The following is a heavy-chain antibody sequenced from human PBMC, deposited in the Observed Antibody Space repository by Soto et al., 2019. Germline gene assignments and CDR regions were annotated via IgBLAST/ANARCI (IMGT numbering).Heavy chain of an antibody. Sequence: QVQLVQSGAEVKKPGSSVKVSCKASGGTFSSYAISWVRQAPGQGLEWMGGIIPIFGTANYAQKFQGRVTITADESTSTAYKELSSLRSEDTAVYYCATRTDSSGYYYYFDYWGQGTLVTVSS. D-gene: IGHD3-22*01. CDR3: ATRTDSSGYYYYFDY. CDR1: GGTFSSYA. CDR2: IIPIFGTA. V-gene: IGHV1-69*01. J-gene: IGHJ4*02.